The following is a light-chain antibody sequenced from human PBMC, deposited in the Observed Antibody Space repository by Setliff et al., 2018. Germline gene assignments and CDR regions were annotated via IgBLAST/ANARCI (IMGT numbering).Light chain of an antibody. CDR2: DVS. Sequence: QSALAQPPSASGSPGQSVTISCTGTSSDVGTYKYVSWYQQNPGQAPKLMIYDVSNRPSGVSIRFSGSKSGNTASLTISGLQAEDEADYYCSSYTTSNTVIFGGGTKGTV. J-gene: IGLJ2*01. CDR3: SSYTTSNTVI. CDR1: SSDVGTYKY. V-gene: IGLV2-14*01.